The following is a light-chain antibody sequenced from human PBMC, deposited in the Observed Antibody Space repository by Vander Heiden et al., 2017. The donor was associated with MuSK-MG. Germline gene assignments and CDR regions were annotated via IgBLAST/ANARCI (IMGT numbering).Light chain of an antibody. CDR2: GAS. CDR1: QSVSSSY. V-gene: IGKV3-20*01. CDR3: QQDGSSPRT. J-gene: IGKJ1*01. Sequence: PGERATLSCRASQSVSSSYLAWYQQKPGQAPRLLIYGASSRATDIPDRFSGSGSGTAFTLTIRRLEPEDFAVYYCQQDGSSPRTFGQGTKVEIK.